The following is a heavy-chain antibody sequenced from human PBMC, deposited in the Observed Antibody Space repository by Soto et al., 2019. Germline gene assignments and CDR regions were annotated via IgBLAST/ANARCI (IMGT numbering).Heavy chain of an antibody. J-gene: IGHJ4*02. D-gene: IGHD5-18*01. Sequence: EVQLLESGGGLVQPGGSLRLSCAASGFTFSSYSMSWVRQAPGKGLEWVSAITGSGGSTYYADSVKVRFTISRDNSKNTLYLQMNSLRAEDTAVYYCAKEGDLIGYNYGSCFDYWGQGTLVTVSS. V-gene: IGHV3-23*01. CDR3: AKEGDLIGYNYGSCFDY. CDR2: ITGSGGST. CDR1: GFTFSSYS.